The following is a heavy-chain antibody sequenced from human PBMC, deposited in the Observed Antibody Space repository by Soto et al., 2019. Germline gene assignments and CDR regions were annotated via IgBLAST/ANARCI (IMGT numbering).Heavy chain of an antibody. V-gene: IGHV1-18*01. CDR2: ISAYNGNT. CDR1: GYTFTSYG. D-gene: IGHD3-16*02. CDR3: ARDPRRIVITFGGVIVPFDY. J-gene: IGHJ4*02. Sequence: ASVKVSCKASGYTFTSYGISWVRQAPGQGLEWMGWISAYNGNTNYAQKLQGRVTMTTDTSTSTAHMELRSLRSDDTAVYYCARDPRRIVITFGGVIVPFDYWGQGTLVTSPQ.